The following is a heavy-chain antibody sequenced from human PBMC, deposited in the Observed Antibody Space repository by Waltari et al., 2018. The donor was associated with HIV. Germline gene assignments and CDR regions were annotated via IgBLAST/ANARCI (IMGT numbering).Heavy chain of an antibody. Sequence: VQLVESGGGLAKPGGSLRLSCAGSGFSFSAFTMSWIRHRPGKSLEWVSYIRSSGSSVYYAYSVKGRFTTSRDNAKNSMYLQMNNLTSEDAAVYYCARGHCDGVTCSSIYVYWGQGTLVGVAS. J-gene: IGHJ4*02. CDR3: ARGHCDGVTCSSIYVY. CDR2: IRSSGSSV. V-gene: IGHV3-11*01. CDR1: GFSFSAFT. D-gene: IGHD2-21*01.